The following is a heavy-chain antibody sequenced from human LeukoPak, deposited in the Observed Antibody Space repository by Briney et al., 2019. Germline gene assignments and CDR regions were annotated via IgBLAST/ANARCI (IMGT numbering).Heavy chain of an antibody. CDR1: GFTFSSYA. CDR2: ISGSGGST. CDR3: AKAPGYDFWSGYWEYYFDY. V-gene: IGHV3-23*01. Sequence: GGSLRLSCAASGFTFSSYAMSWVRQAPGKGLEWVSAISGSGGSTYYADSVKGRFTISRDNSKNTLYLQMNSLRAEVTAVYYCAKAPGYDFWSGYWEYYFDYWGQGTLVTVSS. D-gene: IGHD3-3*01. J-gene: IGHJ4*02.